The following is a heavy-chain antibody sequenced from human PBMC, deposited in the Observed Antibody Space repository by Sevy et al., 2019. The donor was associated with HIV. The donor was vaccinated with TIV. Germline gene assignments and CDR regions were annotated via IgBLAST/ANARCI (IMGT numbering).Heavy chain of an antibody. CDR3: ASLLSVAGAPFDY. CDR2: IIPIFGTA. D-gene: IGHD6-19*01. CDR1: GGTFSSYA. Sequence: ASVKVSCKASGGTFSSYAISWVRQAPGQGLEWMGGIIPIFGTANYALKFQGRVTITADESTSTAYMELSSLRSEDTAVYYCASLLSVAGAPFDYWGHGTLVTVSS. V-gene: IGHV1-69*13. J-gene: IGHJ4*01.